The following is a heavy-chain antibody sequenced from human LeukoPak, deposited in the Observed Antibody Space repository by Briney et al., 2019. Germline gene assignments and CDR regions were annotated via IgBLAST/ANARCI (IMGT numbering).Heavy chain of an antibody. D-gene: IGHD3-22*01. CDR1: GFTFSDYY. V-gene: IGHV3-23*01. CDR3: AKTIDSSGYRYYFDY. Sequence: GGSLRLSCAASGFTFSDYYMSWIRQAPGKGLEWVSSISGSGGSTYYADSVKGRFTISRDNSRNTLYLQMNSLRAEDTAVYYCAKTIDSSGYRYYFDYWGQGTLVTVSS. CDR2: ISGSGGST. J-gene: IGHJ4*02.